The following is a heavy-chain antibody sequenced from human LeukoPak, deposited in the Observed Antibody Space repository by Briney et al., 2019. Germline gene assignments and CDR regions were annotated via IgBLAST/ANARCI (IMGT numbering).Heavy chain of an antibody. J-gene: IGHJ2*01. CDR2: IYYSGST. Sequence: SETLSLICTVSGGSISTYYWSWIRQPPGKGLEWIGYIYYSGSTNYNPSLKSRVTISVDTSKNQVSLRLTSVSAADTAVYYCARTGDPYLFALWGRGALVTVSS. CDR1: GGSISTYY. V-gene: IGHV4-59*08. CDR3: ARTGDPYLFAL. D-gene: IGHD7-27*01.